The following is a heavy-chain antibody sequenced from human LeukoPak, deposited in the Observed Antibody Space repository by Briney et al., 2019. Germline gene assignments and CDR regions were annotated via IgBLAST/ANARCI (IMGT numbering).Heavy chain of an antibody. CDR2: ISSSADST. D-gene: IGHD2-8*01. CDR3: AKDSPVCTY. CDR1: GFTFGSYE. V-gene: IGHV3-23*01. Sequence: GGSLRLSCAASGFTFGSYEMNWVRQAPGKGLEWVSAISSSADSTYYADSVKGRFTISKDISKNTLYLQMDSLRAEDTAIYYCAKDSPVCTYWGQGTLVTVSS. J-gene: IGHJ4*02.